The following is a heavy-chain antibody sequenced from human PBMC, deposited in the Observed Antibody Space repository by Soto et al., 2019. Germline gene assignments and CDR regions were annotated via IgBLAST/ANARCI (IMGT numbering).Heavy chain of an antibody. V-gene: IGHV3-33*01. J-gene: IGHJ4*02. D-gene: IGHD2-21*02. CDR1: GFTFSSYG. Sequence: GSLRLSCAASGFTFSSYGMHWVRQAPGKGLEWVAVIWYDGSNKYYADSVKGRFTISRDNSKNTLYLQMNSLRAEDTAVYYCARGAPDAYCGGDCYVIGIDYWGQGTLVTVSS. CDR3: ARGAPDAYCGGDCYVIGIDY. CDR2: IWYDGSNK.